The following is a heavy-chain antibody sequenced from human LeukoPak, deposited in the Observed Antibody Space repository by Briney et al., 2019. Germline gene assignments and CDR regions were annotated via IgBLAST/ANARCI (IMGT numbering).Heavy chain of an antibody. V-gene: IGHV3-21*01. J-gene: IGHJ6*04. CDR1: GFTFSSYS. CDR2: SSSSYI. D-gene: IGHD3-10*02. CDR3: AELGITMIGGV. Sequence: GGSLRLSCAASGFTFSSYSMSSSSSYIYYADSVKGRFTISRDNAKNSLYLQMNSLRAEDTAVYYCAELGITMIGGVWGKGTTVTISS.